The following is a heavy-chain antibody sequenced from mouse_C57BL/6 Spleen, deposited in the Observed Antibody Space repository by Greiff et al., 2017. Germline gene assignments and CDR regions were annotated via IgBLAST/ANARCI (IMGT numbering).Heavy chain of an antibody. J-gene: IGHJ4*01. D-gene: IGHD2-1*01. CDR2: IDPSDSYT. CDR1: GYTFTSYW. CDR3: ARGERGNLYAMDY. V-gene: IGHV1-69*01. Sequence: QVQLQQPGAELVMPGASVKLSCKASGYTFTSYWMHWVKQRPGQGLEWIGEIDPSDSYTNYNQKFKGKSTLTVDKSSSTAYMQLSSLTSEDSAVYYCARGERGNLYAMDYWGQGTSVTVSS.